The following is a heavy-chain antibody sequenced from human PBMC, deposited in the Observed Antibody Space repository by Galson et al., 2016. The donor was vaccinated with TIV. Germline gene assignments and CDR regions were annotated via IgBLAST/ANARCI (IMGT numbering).Heavy chain of an antibody. Sequence: SLRLSCAASGFTFSSFAVSWVRQAPGKGLEWVSGISAGGGRTNYADSVKGRFTISRDNPKNTLYLHMSSLRAEDTAVYFCAKMDSSGFDYVRRFDFWGQGTLATVSS. CDR2: ISAGGGRT. D-gene: IGHD3-22*01. V-gene: IGHV3-23*01. CDR1: GFTFSSFA. CDR3: AKMDSSGFDYVRRFDF. J-gene: IGHJ4*02.